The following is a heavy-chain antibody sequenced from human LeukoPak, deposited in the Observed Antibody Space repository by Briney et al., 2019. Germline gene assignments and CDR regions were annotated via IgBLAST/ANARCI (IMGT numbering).Heavy chain of an antibody. J-gene: IGHJ4*02. Sequence: GGSLRLSCAPSGFTFSAYCMNWVRQAPGKGLEWISYISTSGYTIYYADSVKGRFTISRDNAKNTLYLQMNSLRAEDTAVYYCARSGAGWFDYWGQGTLVTVSS. CDR3: ARSGAGWFDY. CDR2: ISTSGYTI. CDR1: GFTFSAYC. D-gene: IGHD6-19*01. V-gene: IGHV3-48*01.